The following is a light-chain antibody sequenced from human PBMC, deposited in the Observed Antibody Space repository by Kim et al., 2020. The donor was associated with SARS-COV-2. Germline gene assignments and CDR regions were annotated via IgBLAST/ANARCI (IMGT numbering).Light chain of an antibody. CDR1: QDISNS. CDR3: LQHNSYPRT. CDR2: AAS. V-gene: IGKV1-17*03. J-gene: IGKJ1*01. Sequence: DIQMTQSPSAMSASVGDRVTITCRASQDISNSLVWFQHKPGQAPKRLIYAASSLQSGVPSRFSGSGSGTEFVLTISSLQPEDFAIYYCLQHNSYPRTFGQGTKVEIK.